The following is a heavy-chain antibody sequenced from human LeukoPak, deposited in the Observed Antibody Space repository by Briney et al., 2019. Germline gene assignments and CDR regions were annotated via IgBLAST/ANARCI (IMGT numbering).Heavy chain of an antibody. Sequence: ASVKVSCKASGYTFTGYYMHWVRQAPGQGLEWMGWINPNSGGTNYAQKFQGWVTMTRDTSISTAYMELSRLRSDDTAVYYCARAHTRYSSSWYYFDYWGQGTLVIVSS. CDR3: ARAHTRYSSSWYYFDY. CDR2: INPNSGGT. V-gene: IGHV1-2*04. D-gene: IGHD6-13*01. J-gene: IGHJ4*02. CDR1: GYTFTGYY.